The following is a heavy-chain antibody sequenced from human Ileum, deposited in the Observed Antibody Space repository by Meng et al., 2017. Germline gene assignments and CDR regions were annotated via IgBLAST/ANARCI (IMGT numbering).Heavy chain of an antibody. D-gene: IGHD3-22*01. CDR1: GGSVNTGSYY. J-gene: IGHJ4*02. Sequence: QGQVQGSGPGLVRPSETLSLTCTSSGGSVNTGSYYWSWIRQPPGKGLEWIGYMYFSGSTKYNASLKSRVSISVDTSKKQFSLNLTSVTAADTAVYYCARGHYDKYFDSWGQGTLVTVSS. CDR2: MYFSGST. CDR3: ARGHYDKYFDS. V-gene: IGHV4-61*01.